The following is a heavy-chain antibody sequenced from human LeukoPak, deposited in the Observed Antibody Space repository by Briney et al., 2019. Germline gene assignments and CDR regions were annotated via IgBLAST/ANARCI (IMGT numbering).Heavy chain of an antibody. CDR2: ISSSGSTI. Sequence: TGGSLRLSCAASGLTFSSYEMNWVRQAPGKGLEWVSYISSSGSTIYYADSVKGRFTISRDNSKNTLYLQMNSLRTEDTAVYYCAKAEGYDILTGLDYWGQGTLVTVSS. CDR1: GLTFSSYE. J-gene: IGHJ4*02. V-gene: IGHV3-48*03. CDR3: AKAEGYDILTGLDY. D-gene: IGHD3-9*01.